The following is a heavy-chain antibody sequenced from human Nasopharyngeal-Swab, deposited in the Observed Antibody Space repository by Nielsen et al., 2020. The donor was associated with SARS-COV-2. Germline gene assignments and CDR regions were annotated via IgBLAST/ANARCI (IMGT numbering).Heavy chain of an antibody. V-gene: IGHV3-33*01. J-gene: IGHJ5*02. CDR2: IWYDGTNK. CDR1: GFTFSNYG. Sequence: GESLKISCAASGFTFSNYGMHWVRQAPGKGLEWVALIWYDGTNKYYAASVKGRFTISRDNPKNKVYLQMNSLRAEDTAIYYCATYGTSATPTAWGQGTLVTVSS. CDR3: ATYGTSATPTA. D-gene: IGHD2-21*02.